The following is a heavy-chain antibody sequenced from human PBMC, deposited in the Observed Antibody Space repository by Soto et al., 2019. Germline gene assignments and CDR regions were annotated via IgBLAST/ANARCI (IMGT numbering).Heavy chain of an antibody. CDR3: ARRAVVAVTGSLDNWLDP. V-gene: IGHV4-59*01. Sequence: SETHSLTCPVSGGYIGSYNWNWIRQPPGKGLEWIGYVYNSGSTNYNPSLKSRVTISVDTSKNQFSLKLNSVTAADTAVYYCARRAVVAVTGSLDNWLDPWGQGILVTV. J-gene: IGHJ5*02. CDR1: GGYIGSYN. CDR2: VYNSGST. D-gene: IGHD2-21*01.